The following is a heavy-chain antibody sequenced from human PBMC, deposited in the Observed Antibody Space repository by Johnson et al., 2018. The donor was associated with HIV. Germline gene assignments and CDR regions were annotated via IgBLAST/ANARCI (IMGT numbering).Heavy chain of an antibody. CDR3: ARMGLTGAFDI. CDR1: GFTFSDHY. Sequence: QVQLVESGGGLVKPGGSLRLSCVGSGFTFSDHYMSWVRQAPGKGLEWVSFISSSGSTIYYSDSVKGRFTISRDNAKNSLYLQMDSLRAEDTAVYYCARMGLTGAFDIWGQGTMVTVSS. V-gene: IGHV3-11*04. D-gene: IGHD3-9*01. CDR2: ISSSGSTI. J-gene: IGHJ3*02.